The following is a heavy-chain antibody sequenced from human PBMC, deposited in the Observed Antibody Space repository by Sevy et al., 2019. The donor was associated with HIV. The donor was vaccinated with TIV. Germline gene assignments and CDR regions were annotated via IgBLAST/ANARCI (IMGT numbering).Heavy chain of an antibody. V-gene: IGHV3-15*01. CDR2: IKSKTDGGTT. Sequence: GGSLRLSCAASGFTFSNAWMSWVRQAPGKGLEWVGRIKSKTDGGTTDYAAPVKGRFTISRDDSKNTLYLQMNSLKTEDTAVYYCTTGVDCGGDCYWNDAFDIWGQGTMVTVSS. CDR3: TTGVDCGGDCYWNDAFDI. J-gene: IGHJ3*02. D-gene: IGHD2-21*01. CDR1: GFTFSNAW.